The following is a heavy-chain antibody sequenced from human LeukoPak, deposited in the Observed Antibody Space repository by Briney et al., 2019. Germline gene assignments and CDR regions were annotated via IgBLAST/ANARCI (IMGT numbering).Heavy chain of an antibody. Sequence: GGSLRLSCAASGFTFSSYAMHWVRQAPGKGLEWVAVISYDGSNKYYADSVKGRFTISRDNSRNTFFLEMNSLRVEDTAVYYCAVPGGPLSPYLDFWGQGTQVTVSS. CDR2: ISYDGSNK. J-gene: IGHJ4*02. CDR3: AVPGGPLSPYLDF. CDR1: GFTFSSYA. V-gene: IGHV3-30-3*01. D-gene: IGHD1-14*01.